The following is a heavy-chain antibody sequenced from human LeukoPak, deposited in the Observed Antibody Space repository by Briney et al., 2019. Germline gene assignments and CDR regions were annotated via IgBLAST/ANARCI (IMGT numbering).Heavy chain of an antibody. V-gene: IGHV4-59*01. CDR3: ARVEEGYGSGRRENYYYYYMDV. J-gene: IGHJ6*03. CDR2: IHYTGST. CDR1: GGSISSFY. D-gene: IGHD3-10*01. Sequence: SETLSLTCTVSGGSISSFYWSWIRQPPGKGLEWIGYIHYTGSTNYNPSLKSRVTISVDTSKNQFSLKLSSVTAADTAVYYCARVEEGYGSGRRENYYYYYMDVWGKGTTVTVSS.